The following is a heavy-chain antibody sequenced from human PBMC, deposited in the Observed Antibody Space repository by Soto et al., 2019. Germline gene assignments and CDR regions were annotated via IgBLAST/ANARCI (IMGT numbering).Heavy chain of an antibody. CDR2: IEGSGTIT. V-gene: IGHV3-23*01. CDR3: VKNSGWFNS. CDR1: GFMFSTTD. D-gene: IGHD3-10*01. J-gene: IGHJ5*01. Sequence: GGSLRLSCAASGFMFSTTDMSWVRQAPGRGLEWVTTIEGSGTITYYADSVRGRFTISRDNSKNTVYLQMDSLTADDTAVYYCVKNSGWFNSWGQGTPVTVSS.